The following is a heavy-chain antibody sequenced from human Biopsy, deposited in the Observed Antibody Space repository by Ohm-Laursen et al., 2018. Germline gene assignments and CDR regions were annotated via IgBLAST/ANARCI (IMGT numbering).Heavy chain of an antibody. D-gene: IGHD3-3*01. V-gene: IGHV4-59*01. CDR3: ARARIKTSGVLIPETYYFDS. CDR2: FYYSGST. J-gene: IGHJ4*02. Sequence: SETLSLTCNVSGDSISIYYWSWIRQPPGKGLEWIGNFYYSGSTNYNPSLKSRITMSLGRSKSQVSLRMNSVTAADTAVYYCARARIKTSGVLIPETYYFDSWGQGTLVTVSS. CDR1: GDSISIYY.